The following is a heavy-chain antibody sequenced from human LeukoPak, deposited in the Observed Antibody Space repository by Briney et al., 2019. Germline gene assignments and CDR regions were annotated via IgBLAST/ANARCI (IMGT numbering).Heavy chain of an antibody. V-gene: IGHV1-2*02. CDR1: GYTFTGYY. D-gene: IGHD1-20*01. J-gene: IGHJ4*02. CDR2: INPNSGGT. Sequence: ASVKVSCKASGYTFTGYYMHWVRQAPGQGLEWMGWINPNSGGTNYAQKFQGRVTMTRDMSTSTVYMELSSLRSEDTAVYYCARRSDKWNDKFDYWGQGTLVTVSS. CDR3: ARRSDKWNDKFDY.